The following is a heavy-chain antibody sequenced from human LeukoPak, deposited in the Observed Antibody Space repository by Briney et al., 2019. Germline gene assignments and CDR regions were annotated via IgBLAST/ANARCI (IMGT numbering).Heavy chain of an antibody. CDR3: ARVLDDSSGYSLDF. CDR2: IIPIFGTV. V-gene: IGHV1-69*13. J-gene: IGHJ4*02. Sequence: GASVKVSCKASGGTFSSYAISWVRQAPGQGLEWMGGIIPIFGTVNYAQKFQGRVTITADESTSTVYMQLSSLRSEDTAVFYCARVLDDSSGYSLDFWGQGTLVTVSS. CDR1: GGTFSSYA. D-gene: IGHD3-22*01.